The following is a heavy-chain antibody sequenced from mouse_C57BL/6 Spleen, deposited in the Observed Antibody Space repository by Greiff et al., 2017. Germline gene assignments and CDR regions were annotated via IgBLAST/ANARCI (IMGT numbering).Heavy chain of an antibody. J-gene: IGHJ2*01. CDR2: INPNNGGT. D-gene: IGHD1-3*01. V-gene: IGHV1-26*01. CDR3: ARSRGSYDY. CDR1: GYTFTDYY. Sequence: EVKLQQSGPELVKPGASVKISCKASGYTFTDYYMNWVKQSHGKSLEWIGDINPNNGGTSYNQKFKGKATLTVDKSSSTAYMELRSLTSEDSAVYYCARSRGSYDYWGQGTTLTVSS.